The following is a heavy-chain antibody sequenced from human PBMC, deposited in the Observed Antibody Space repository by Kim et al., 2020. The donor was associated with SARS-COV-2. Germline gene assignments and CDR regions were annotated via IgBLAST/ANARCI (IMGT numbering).Heavy chain of an antibody. J-gene: IGHJ3*02. CDR1: GYTFSNYG. CDR2: INPHNGDT. V-gene: IGHV1-18*01. Sequence: ASVKVSCKASGYTFSNYGINWVRQAPGQGLEWLGWINPHNGDTNSAQKFQGRLTMTTDTSTNTAYMELASLRSDDTAIYYCARDPTAMLIVIHNTNAFVIWGQRTMVTVSS. D-gene: IGHD2-2*01. CDR3: ARDPTAMLIVIHNTNAFVI.